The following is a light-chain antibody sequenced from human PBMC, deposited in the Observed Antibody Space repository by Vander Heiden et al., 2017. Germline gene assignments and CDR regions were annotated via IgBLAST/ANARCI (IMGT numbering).Light chain of an antibody. CDR2: EAS. CDR3: QHRSGWLPVT. V-gene: IGKV3-11*01. Sequence: EIVLTQSPATLSLSPGEGATLSCRASQSVSSYLAWYQHKPGQAPRLLIYEASNRATGIPGRFSGTGSGTDFTLTISSLEPEDSAVYYCQHRSGWLPVTFGPGTKVEIK. J-gene: IGKJ1*01. CDR1: QSVSSY.